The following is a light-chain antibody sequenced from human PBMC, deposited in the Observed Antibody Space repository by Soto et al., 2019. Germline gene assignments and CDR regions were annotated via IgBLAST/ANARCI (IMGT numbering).Light chain of an antibody. CDR3: SSYTNTNTLV. V-gene: IGLV2-14*01. CDR1: TSDVGCYNH. Sequence: QSVLIQPASVSGSPGQSITISCTGTTSDVGCYNHVSWFQQHPGKVPKLMIYDVNNRPSGVSNRFSGSKSGNTASLTISGLQAEDEADYYCSSYTNTNTLVFGGGTQLTVL. J-gene: IGLJ2*01. CDR2: DVN.